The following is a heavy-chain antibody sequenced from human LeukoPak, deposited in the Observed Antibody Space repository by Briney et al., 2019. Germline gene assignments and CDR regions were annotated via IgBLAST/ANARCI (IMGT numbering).Heavy chain of an antibody. CDR1: GGSISSGSYY. CDR3: ARGVVIAPQTFDY. V-gene: IGHV4-61*02. J-gene: IGHJ4*02. CDR2: IYTSGST. Sequence: SETLSLNCTVSGGSISSGSYYWHWIRQPAGKGLEWNGRIYTSGSTNYNPSLKSRVTISVDTSKNQFSLKLSSVTAADTAVFYCARGVVIAPQTFDYWGQGTLVTVSS. D-gene: IGHD2-21*01.